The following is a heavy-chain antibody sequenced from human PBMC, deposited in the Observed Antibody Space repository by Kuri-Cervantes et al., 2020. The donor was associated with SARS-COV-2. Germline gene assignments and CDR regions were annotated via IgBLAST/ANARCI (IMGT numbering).Heavy chain of an antibody. D-gene: IGHD6-19*01. V-gene: IGHV1-18*01. J-gene: IGHJ4*02. CDR3: ARFLKEQWPLGFDY. CDR2: ISAYNGNT. CDR1: GYTFTSYG. Sequence: ASVNVSCKDSGYTFTSYGISWVRQAPGQGLEWMGWISAYNGNTNYAQKLQGRVTMTRNTSISTAYMELSSLRSEDTAVYYCARFLKEQWPLGFDYWGQGTLVTVSS.